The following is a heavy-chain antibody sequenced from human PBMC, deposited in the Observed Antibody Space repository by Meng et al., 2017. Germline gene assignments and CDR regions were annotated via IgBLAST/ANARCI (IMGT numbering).Heavy chain of an antibody. CDR3: ARDYYYDTLSWGCAFDI. J-gene: IGHJ3*02. CDR2: IWYDGSNK. D-gene: IGHD3-22*01. CDR1: GFTFSSYG. Sequence: GESLKISCAASGFTFSSYGMHWARQAPGKGLEWVAVIWYDGSNKYYADSVKGRFTISRDNSKNTLYLQMNSLRAEDTAVYYCARDYYYDTLSWGCAFDIWGQGTMVTVSS. V-gene: IGHV3-33*01.